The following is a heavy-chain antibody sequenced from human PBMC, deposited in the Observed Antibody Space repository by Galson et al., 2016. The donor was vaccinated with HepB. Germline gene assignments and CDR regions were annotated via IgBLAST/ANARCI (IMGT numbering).Heavy chain of an antibody. J-gene: IGHJ4*02. CDR2: IYPGDSET. CDR3: SRLDGYCATTKCYVFDC. Sequence: QSGAEVKKPGESLEISCWVSGYTFTDFWIGWVRQMPGKGLEWMGIIYPGDSETRYTPSFQGQVTISADRSIGPAYLQWRSLKAADTAIYYFSRLDGYCATTKCYVFDCWGQGALVTVSS. V-gene: IGHV5-51*01. D-gene: IGHD2-2*03. CDR1: GYTFTDFW.